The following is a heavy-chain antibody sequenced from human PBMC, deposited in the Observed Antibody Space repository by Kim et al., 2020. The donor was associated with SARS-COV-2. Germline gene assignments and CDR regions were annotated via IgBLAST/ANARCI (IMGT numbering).Heavy chain of an antibody. CDR1: GGSFSGYY. CDR2: INHSGST. D-gene: IGHD3-9*01. V-gene: IGHV4-34*01. Sequence: SETLSLTCAVYGGSFSGYYWSWIRQPPGKGLEWIGEINHSGSTNYNPSLKSRVTISVDTSKNQFSLKLSSVTAADTAVYYCASAYYDILTGWPFDYWGQGTLVTVSS. J-gene: IGHJ4*02. CDR3: ASAYYDILTGWPFDY.